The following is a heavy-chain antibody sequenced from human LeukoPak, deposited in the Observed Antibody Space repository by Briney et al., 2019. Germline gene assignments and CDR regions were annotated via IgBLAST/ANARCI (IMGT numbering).Heavy chain of an antibody. V-gene: IGHV3-7*01. D-gene: IGHD2-21*02. J-gene: IGHJ4*02. Sequence: KPGGSLRLSCAASGFMFSTYWMSWVRQAPGKGLEWVANIKQDGSEKFYVDSVKGRFTISRDNAKNSLYLQMNSLRAEDTAVYYCARGLQDDLSCFDCWGQGTLVTVSS. CDR3: ARGLQDDLSCFDC. CDR2: IKQDGSEK. CDR1: GFMFSTYW.